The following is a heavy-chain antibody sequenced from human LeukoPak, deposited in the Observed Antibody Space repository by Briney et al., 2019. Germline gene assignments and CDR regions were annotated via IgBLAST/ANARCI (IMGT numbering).Heavy chain of an antibody. CDR2: TYYRSKWYN. CDR3: TRTSSRVGENWFDP. V-gene: IGHV6-1*01. CDR1: GDSVSSNSAA. D-gene: IGHD1-26*01. J-gene: IGHJ5*02. Sequence: PSQTLSLTCAISGDSVSSNSAAWNWIRQSPSRGLEWLGRTYYRSKWYNEYAVSVKGRITINPDTSKNQISLQLDSVTPEDTALYYCTRTSSRVGENWFDPRGQGTLVTVSS.